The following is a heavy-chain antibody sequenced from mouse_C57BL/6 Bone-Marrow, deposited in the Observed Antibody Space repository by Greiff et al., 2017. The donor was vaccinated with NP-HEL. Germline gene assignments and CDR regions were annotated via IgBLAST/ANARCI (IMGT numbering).Heavy chain of an antibody. D-gene: IGHD2-4*01. Sequence: VQLQQSGAELVKPGASVKISCKASGYAFSSYWMNWVKQRPGKGLEWIGQIYPGDGDTNNNGKFKGKATLTADKSSSTAYMQLSSLASEVSAVYFCARADYDYEGAYWGQGTLVTVSA. CDR2: IYPGDGDT. CDR3: ARADYDYEGAY. CDR1: GYAFSSYW. J-gene: IGHJ3*01. V-gene: IGHV1-80*01.